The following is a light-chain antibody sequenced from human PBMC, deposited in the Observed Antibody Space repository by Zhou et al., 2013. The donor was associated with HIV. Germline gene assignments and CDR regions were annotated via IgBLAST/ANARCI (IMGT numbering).Light chain of an antibody. J-gene: IGKJ1*01. V-gene: IGKV1-39*01. CDR3: LQHKEFVWM. CDR2: DGS. CDR1: QTISTY. Sequence: DIQVTQSPSSLSASVGDRVTIACRASQTISTYLNWYQQKPGKAPKLLIYDGSRLQSGVPSRFSGSGSGTDFTLTISSLQPDDFATYYCLQHKEFVWMFGQGTKVDIK.